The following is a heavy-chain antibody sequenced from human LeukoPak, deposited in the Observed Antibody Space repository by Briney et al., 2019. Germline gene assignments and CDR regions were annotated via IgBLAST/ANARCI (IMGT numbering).Heavy chain of an antibody. D-gene: IGHD5-18*01. V-gene: IGHV4-59*08. J-gene: IGHJ4*02. CDR3: ARHHPYSYGQGYFDY. Sequence: KPSETLSLTCTVSGGSISSYYWSWIRQPPGKGLEWIGYIYYSGSTNYNPSLKSRVTISVDTSKNQFSLKLSSVTAADTAVYYCARHHPYSYGQGYFDYWGQGTLVTVSS. CDR1: GGSISSYY. CDR2: IYYSGST.